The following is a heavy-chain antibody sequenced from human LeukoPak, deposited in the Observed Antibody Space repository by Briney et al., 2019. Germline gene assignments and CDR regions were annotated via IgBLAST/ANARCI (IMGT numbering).Heavy chain of an antibody. CDR3: AGPVVPAANAFDI. V-gene: IGHV4-30-2*01. J-gene: IGHJ3*02. CDR1: GGSISSGGYY. Sequence: SQTLSLTCTVSGGSISSGGYYWSWIRQPPGKGLEWIGYIYHSGSTYYNPSLKSRVTISVDRSKNQFSQKLSSVTAADTAVYYCAGPVVPAANAFDIWGQGTMVTVSS. CDR2: IYHSGST. D-gene: IGHD2-2*01.